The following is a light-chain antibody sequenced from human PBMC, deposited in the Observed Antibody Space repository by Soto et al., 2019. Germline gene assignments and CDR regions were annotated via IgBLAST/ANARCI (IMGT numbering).Light chain of an antibody. CDR3: QSEDISGTSVV. CDR1: ALPRHY. Sequence: SYELTQPPSVSVSPGQTATITCSGDALPRHYSYWYQQRPGQAPTLVIYQETERPSDIPERFSGSRSGTTVTLTISGVQPDDEADYYCQSEDISGTSVVFGGGTKLTVL. V-gene: IGLV3-25*03. J-gene: IGLJ2*01. CDR2: QET.